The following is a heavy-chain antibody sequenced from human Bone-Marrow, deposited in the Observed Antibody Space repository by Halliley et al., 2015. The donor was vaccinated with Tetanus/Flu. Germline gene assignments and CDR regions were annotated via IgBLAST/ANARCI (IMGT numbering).Heavy chain of an antibody. Sequence: SLRLSCAASGFTFSGYWMSWVRQAPGKGLEWVANIKQDGSEKFHVDSVKGRFTISRDNAKNSLYLQMNSLRADDTAVYYCARGDDSSGDIWGQGTVVTVSS. V-gene: IGHV3-7*03. CDR1: GFTFSGYW. CDR3: ARGDDSSGDI. CDR2: IKQDGSEK. D-gene: IGHD3-22*01. J-gene: IGHJ3*02.